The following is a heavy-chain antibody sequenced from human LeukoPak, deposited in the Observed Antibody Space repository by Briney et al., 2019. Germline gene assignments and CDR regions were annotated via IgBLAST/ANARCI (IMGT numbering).Heavy chain of an antibody. J-gene: IGHJ4*02. V-gene: IGHV1-18*01. CDR2: ISTYNGNT. D-gene: IGHD3-3*01. CDR1: GYTFTSYG. CDR3: ARDGVSGVCNY. Sequence: ASVKVSCKASGYTFTSYGISWVRQAPGQGLEWMGWISTYNGNTNYAQKLQGRVTMSTDTSTSTAYMEVRSLRSDDTAVYYCARDGVSGVCNYWGQGTLVTVSS.